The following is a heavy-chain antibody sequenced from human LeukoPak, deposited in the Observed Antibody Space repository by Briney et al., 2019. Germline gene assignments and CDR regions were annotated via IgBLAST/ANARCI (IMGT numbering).Heavy chain of an antibody. J-gene: IGHJ4*02. CDR1: GFTFSSYS. Sequence: GGSLRLSCAASGFTFSSYSMNWVRQAPGKGLEWVSSISSSSSYIYYADSVKGRFTISRDNAKISLYLQMNSLRAEDTAVYYCARDGLLGYCSGGSCYSDYWGQGTLVTVSS. D-gene: IGHD2-15*01. V-gene: IGHV3-21*01. CDR2: ISSSSSYI. CDR3: ARDGLLGYCSGGSCYSDY.